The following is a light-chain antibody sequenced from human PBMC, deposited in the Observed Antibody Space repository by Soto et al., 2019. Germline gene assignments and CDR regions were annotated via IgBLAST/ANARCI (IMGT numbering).Light chain of an antibody. CDR2: GAS. J-gene: IGKJ5*01. CDR3: QQYGGSPIT. V-gene: IGKV3-20*01. Sequence: IVLTQSPGTLSLSPGERVTLSCRASQSVTTRLAWYQHKPGQAPTLLMSGASNRASGVPVRFSGSGSGTDFTLTITRLEPEDVALYYCQQYGGSPITFGLGTRLEIK. CDR1: QSVTTR.